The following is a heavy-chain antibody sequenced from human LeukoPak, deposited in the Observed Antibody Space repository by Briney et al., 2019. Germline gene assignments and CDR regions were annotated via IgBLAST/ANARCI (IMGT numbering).Heavy chain of an antibody. J-gene: IGHJ5*01. Sequence: GGSLRLSCSASGFTFSSNAMSWVRQAPGKGLEWVSAISGSGGSTYYADSVKGRFTISRDNSKNALYLQMNSLRAEDTALYYCARNVGLDSWGQGTLVTVSS. CDR3: ARNVGLDS. D-gene: IGHD1-26*01. V-gene: IGHV3-23*01. CDR2: ISGSGGST. CDR1: GFTFSSNA.